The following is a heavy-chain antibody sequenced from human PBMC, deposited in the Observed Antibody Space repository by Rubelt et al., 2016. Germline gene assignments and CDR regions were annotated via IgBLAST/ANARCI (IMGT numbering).Heavy chain of an antibody. Sequence: GSEKYYLDSVTGRFTISRDNAKNSLYLQMNSLRGEDTAIYYCARERGDYWGQGTLVTVSS. V-gene: IGHV3-7*01. J-gene: IGHJ4*02. D-gene: IGHD5-24*01. CDR2: GSEK. CDR3: ARERGDY.